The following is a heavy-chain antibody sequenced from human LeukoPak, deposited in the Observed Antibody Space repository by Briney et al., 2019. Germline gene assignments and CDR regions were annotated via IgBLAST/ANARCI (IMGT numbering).Heavy chain of an antibody. CDR2: IYNSGIT. CDR1: GYSISNTHY. D-gene: IGHD3-22*01. Sequence: PSETLSLTCAVSGYSISNTHYWGWLRQPPGKGLEWIGSIYNSGITHYNPSLKSRVTISVDTSMNQLSLKLSSVTAADTAVYYCARNSSGIHFDYWGRGTLVTVSS. J-gene: IGHJ4*02. V-gene: IGHV4-38-2*01. CDR3: ARNSSGIHFDY.